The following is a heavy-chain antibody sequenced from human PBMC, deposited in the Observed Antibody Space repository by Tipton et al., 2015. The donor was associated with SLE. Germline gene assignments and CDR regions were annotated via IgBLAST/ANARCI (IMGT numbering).Heavy chain of an antibody. CDR1: GGSISSHY. D-gene: IGHD3-22*01. CDR2: IYSGGST. Sequence: GLVKPSETLSLTCTVSGGSISSHYWSWIRQPPGKTLEWIGYIYSGGSTNYNPSLKSRVTISVDTSKNQFSLKLSSVTAADTAVYYCARAGDYYDRSGFGFYYYGLDVWGQGTTVTVSS. J-gene: IGHJ6*02. V-gene: IGHV4-59*11. CDR3: ARAGDYYDRSGFGFYYYGLDV.